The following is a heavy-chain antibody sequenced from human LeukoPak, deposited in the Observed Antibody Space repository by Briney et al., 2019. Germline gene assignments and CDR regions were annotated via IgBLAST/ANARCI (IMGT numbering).Heavy chain of an antibody. J-gene: IGHJ4*02. CDR1: GFTFSAYA. D-gene: IGHD6-13*01. Sequence: GGSLRLSCAASGFTFSAYAMIWVRQAPGEGLEWVSSIGVTSANTYYADSVKGRFSISRDNSKNTLYLQMNSLRAEDTALYYCAKSRDSSPADYWGQGTLVTVSS. CDR2: IGVTSANT. V-gene: IGHV3-23*01. CDR3: AKSRDSSPADY.